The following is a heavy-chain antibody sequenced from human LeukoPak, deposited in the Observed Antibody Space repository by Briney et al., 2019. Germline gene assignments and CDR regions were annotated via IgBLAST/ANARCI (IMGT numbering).Heavy chain of an antibody. CDR3: AKGWRLGYSGYFDY. D-gene: IGHD3-16*01. J-gene: IGHJ4*02. V-gene: IGHV3-30*18. Sequence: GRSLRLSCAASGFTFSSYGMHWVRQAPGKGLEWVAVISYDGSNKYYADSVKGRFTISRDNSKNTLYLQMNSLRAEDTAVYYCAKGWRLGYSGYFDYWGQGTLVTVSS. CDR1: GFTFSSYG. CDR2: ISYDGSNK.